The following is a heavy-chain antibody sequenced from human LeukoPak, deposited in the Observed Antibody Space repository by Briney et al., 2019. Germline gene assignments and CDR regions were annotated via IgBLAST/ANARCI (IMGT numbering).Heavy chain of an antibody. CDR3: AKGPHKREDSGSALEH. Sequence: AGGSLRLSCAASGFSFSNFAMRWVRQAPGKGLEWVLALGTDRSTFYTDSVEGRFTISRDNPKNTLFLQMKRPRGDDSAVVYCAKGPHKREDSGSALEHWGQRPLVSVSS. J-gene: IGHJ4*02. CDR2: LGTDRST. D-gene: IGHD1-26*01. V-gene: IGHV3-23*01. CDR1: GFSFSNFA.